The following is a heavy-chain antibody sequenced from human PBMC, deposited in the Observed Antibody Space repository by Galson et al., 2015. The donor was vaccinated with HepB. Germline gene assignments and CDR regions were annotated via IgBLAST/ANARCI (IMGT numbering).Heavy chain of an antibody. V-gene: IGHV3-23*01. CDR1: GFTFSSYA. D-gene: IGHD5-18*01. CDR2: ISGSGGST. J-gene: IGHJ3*02. CDR3: AKGYASGYSYGYGDAFDI. Sequence: SLRLSCAASGFTFSSYAMSWVRQAPGKGLEWVSAISGSGGSTYYADSVKGRFTISRDNSKNTLYLQMNSLRAEDTAVYYCAKGYASGYSYGYGDAFDIWGQGTMVTVSS.